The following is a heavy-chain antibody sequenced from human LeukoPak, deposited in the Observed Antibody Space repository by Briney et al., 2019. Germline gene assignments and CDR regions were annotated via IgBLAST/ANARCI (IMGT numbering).Heavy chain of an antibody. Sequence: GGSLRLSCAASGFTFSSYAMSWVRQAPGKGLEWVSAISGSGGSTYYADSVKGRFTISRDNSKNTLYLQMNSLRAEDTAVYYCAKNSNYALYYYYMDVWGKGTTVTVSS. CDR3: AKNSNYALYYYYMDV. CDR2: ISGSGGST. D-gene: IGHD4-11*01. CDR1: GFTFSSYA. V-gene: IGHV3-23*01. J-gene: IGHJ6*03.